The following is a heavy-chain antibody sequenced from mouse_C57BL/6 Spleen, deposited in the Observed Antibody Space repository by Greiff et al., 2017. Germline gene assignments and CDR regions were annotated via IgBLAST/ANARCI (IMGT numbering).Heavy chain of an antibody. Sequence: DVQLVESGGDLVKPGGSLKLSCAASGFTFSSYGMSWVRQTPDKRLEWVATISSGGSYTYYPDSVKGRFTISRDNAKNTLYLQMSSLKSEDTAMYYCARHEGDWDYFDYWGQGTTLTVSS. CDR3: ARHEGDWDYFDY. D-gene: IGHD4-1*01. V-gene: IGHV5-6*01. CDR2: ISSGGSYT. CDR1: GFTFSSYG. J-gene: IGHJ2*01.